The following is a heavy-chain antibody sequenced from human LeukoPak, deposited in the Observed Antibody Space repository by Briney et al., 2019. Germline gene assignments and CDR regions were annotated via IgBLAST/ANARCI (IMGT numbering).Heavy chain of an antibody. D-gene: IGHD6-25*01. CDR3: GRDLIGTAASWDS. Sequence: PGRSLRLSCAASGFTFSSYSMNWVRQAPGKGLEWVSSISSNSSYIYYADSVQGRFTISRDNSKNTLYPQMNSLRVEDTAVYYCGRDLIGTAASWDSWGQGTLVTVSS. CDR1: GFTFSSYS. V-gene: IGHV3-21*04. CDR2: ISSNSSYI. J-gene: IGHJ4*02.